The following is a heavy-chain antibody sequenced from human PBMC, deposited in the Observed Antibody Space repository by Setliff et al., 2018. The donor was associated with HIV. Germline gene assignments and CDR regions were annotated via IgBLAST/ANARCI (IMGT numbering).Heavy chain of an antibody. J-gene: IGHJ4*02. D-gene: IGHD3-22*01. CDR2: IWYDASKK. V-gene: IGHV3-33*06. CDR1: GFTFNSYG. CDR3: AKDRYYYDSSGPTVQVAYYFDY. Sequence: GGSLRLSCAASGFTFNSYGMHWVRQAPGKGLEWVALIWYDASKKEYADSVKGRFNILRDDSKKTVDLQMNSLRAEDTAVYYCAKDRYYYDSSGPTVQVAYYFDYWGQGTLVTVSS.